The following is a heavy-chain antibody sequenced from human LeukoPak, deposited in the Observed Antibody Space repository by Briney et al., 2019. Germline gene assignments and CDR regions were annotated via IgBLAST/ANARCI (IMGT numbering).Heavy chain of an antibody. Sequence: SETLSLTCTVSGGSISISSYHWGWIRQPPGKGLEWNESIYYSEIPYYNTALTIRLTISVDPSKTQFSLKQSSMTPPDTVVYYCARHAGYSYGYAYYYYYLDVWGKGTTVTVSS. CDR2: IYYSEIP. V-gene: IGHV4-39*01. J-gene: IGHJ6*03. CDR3: ARHAGYSYGYAYYYYYLDV. CDR1: GGSISISSYH. D-gene: IGHD5-18*01.